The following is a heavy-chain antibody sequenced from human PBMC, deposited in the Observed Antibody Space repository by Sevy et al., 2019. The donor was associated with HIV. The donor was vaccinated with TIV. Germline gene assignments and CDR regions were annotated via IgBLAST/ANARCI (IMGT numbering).Heavy chain of an antibody. CDR1: GFTFSDYY. Sequence: GGSLRLSCAASGFTFSDYYMSWIRQAPGKGLEWVSYISSSGRTIYYADSVKGRFTISRDNAKNSLYLQMNSLRAEDTAVYYCARPRGGYQLLSFFQHWGQGTLVTVSS. D-gene: IGHD2-2*01. J-gene: IGHJ1*01. CDR3: ARPRGGYQLLSFFQH. V-gene: IGHV3-11*01. CDR2: ISSSGRTI.